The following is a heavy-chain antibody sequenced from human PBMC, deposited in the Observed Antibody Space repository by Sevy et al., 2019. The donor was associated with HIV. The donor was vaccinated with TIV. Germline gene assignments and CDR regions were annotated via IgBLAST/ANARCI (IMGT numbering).Heavy chain of an antibody. CDR1: GFTFDDYA. J-gene: IGHJ3*02. Sequence: GGSLRLSCAASGFTFDDYAMHWVRQAPGKGLEWVSGISWNSGSIGYADSVKGRFTISRDNAKNSLYLQMNSLRAEDTALYYCAKDISGGAKWDAFDIWGQGTMVTVSS. CDR2: ISWNSGSI. CDR3: AKDISGGAKWDAFDI. D-gene: IGHD6-19*01. V-gene: IGHV3-9*01.